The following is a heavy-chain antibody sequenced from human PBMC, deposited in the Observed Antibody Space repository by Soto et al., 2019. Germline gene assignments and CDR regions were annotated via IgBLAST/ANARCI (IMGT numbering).Heavy chain of an antibody. CDR1: GFTFSDHH. V-gene: IGHV3-72*01. Sequence: EVQLVESGGGLVQSGGSLRLSCEASGFTFSDHHIDWVRQAPGKGLEWIGRGRDKANSYSTEYAASVKGRFTISRDDSKNLMHLQMNSLKTEDTAVYYCVRVGFCNGGGCPPLDCWRQGTLVIVSS. CDR2: GRDKANSYST. D-gene: IGHD2-15*01. J-gene: IGHJ1*01. CDR3: VRVGFCNGGGCPPLDC.